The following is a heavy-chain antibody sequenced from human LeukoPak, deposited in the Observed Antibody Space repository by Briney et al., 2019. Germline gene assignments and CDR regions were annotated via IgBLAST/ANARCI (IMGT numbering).Heavy chain of an antibody. V-gene: IGHV3-30*04. D-gene: IGHD6-6*01. CDR2: ISNDGGNK. Sequence: SGGSLRLSCAASGFTFSTYAMHWVRQAPGKGLEWVAVISNDGGNKYYADSVKGRFTISRDNSKSALYLQMNSLRAEDTAVYYCARSSYSSSSSVWGQGTMVTVSS. J-gene: IGHJ3*01. CDR1: GFTFSTYA. CDR3: ARSSYSSSSSV.